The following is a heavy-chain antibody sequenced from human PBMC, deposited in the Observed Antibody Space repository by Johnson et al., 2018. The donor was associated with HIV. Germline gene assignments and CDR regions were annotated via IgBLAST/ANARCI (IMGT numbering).Heavy chain of an antibody. Sequence: VQLVESGGGLIQPGGSLRLSCAASGFTFDDYGMSWVRQAPGKGLEWVSGIDGNGGSTGYADSVKGRFTISRGNAKNSLYLQMNSLRAEDTAVYYCASAVLRSFDWLPIGMGSDAFDIWGQGTMVTVSS. CDR2: IDGNGGST. CDR3: ASAVLRSFDWLPIGMGSDAFDI. V-gene: IGHV3-20*04. D-gene: IGHD3-9*01. J-gene: IGHJ3*02. CDR1: GFTFDDYG.